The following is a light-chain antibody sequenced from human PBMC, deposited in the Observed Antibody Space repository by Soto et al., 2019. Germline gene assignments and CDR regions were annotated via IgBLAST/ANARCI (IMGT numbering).Light chain of an antibody. V-gene: IGKV1-39*01. J-gene: IGKJ1*01. CDR2: AAS. Sequence: DIQMTQSPSSLSASVGDRVTISCRASQSISSYLSWYQQKPGKAPKLLIFAASSLESGVPSRFSGSGSGTDYTLTISSLQPEDFATYHCQQSYNMPWTFGQGTKVEI. CDR3: QQSYNMPWT. CDR1: QSISSY.